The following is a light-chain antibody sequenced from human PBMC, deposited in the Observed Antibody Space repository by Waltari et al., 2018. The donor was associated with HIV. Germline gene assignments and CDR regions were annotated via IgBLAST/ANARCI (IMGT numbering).Light chain of an antibody. V-gene: IGLV1-47*02. Sequence: QSVLTQPPSASGTPGQRVTISCSGSSSNIGSFYVYCHPQPPASAPKLLIYCNQQPPSGVPHRFSGSTSGPSASLAIIGLRSEDEAVYYCAACPHRLRGVVFGGGTKLSVL. CDR1: SSNIGSFY. CDR2: CNQ. CDR3: AACPHRLRGVV. J-gene: IGLJ2*01.